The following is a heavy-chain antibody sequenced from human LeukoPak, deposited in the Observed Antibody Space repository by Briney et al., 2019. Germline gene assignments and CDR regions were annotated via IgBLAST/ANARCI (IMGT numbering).Heavy chain of an antibody. J-gene: IGHJ4*02. CDR3: ARVAPSYYYDSSGYRTSRPFDY. D-gene: IGHD3-22*01. Sequence: ASVKVSCKASGGTFSSYAISWVRQAPGQGLEWMGIINPSGGSTSYAQKFQGRVTMTRDTSTSTVYMELSSLRSEDTAVYYCARVAPSYYYDSSGYRTSRPFDYWGQGTLVTVSS. CDR2: INPSGGST. CDR1: GGTFSSYA. V-gene: IGHV1-46*01.